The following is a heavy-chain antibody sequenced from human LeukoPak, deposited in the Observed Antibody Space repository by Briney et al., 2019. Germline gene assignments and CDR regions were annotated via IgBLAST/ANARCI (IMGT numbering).Heavy chain of an antibody. D-gene: IGHD3-22*01. V-gene: IGHV3-48*04. CDR1: GFTFSSYS. J-gene: IGHJ4*02. CDR2: ISSSSSTI. CDR3: ARDEYYYDSSGYYYGVFDY. Sequence: GGSLRLSCAASGFTFSSYSMNWVRQAPGKGLEWVSYISSSSSTIYYADSVKGRFTISRDNAKNSLYLQMNSLRAEDTAVYYCARDEYYYDSSGYYYGVFDYWGQGTLVTVSS.